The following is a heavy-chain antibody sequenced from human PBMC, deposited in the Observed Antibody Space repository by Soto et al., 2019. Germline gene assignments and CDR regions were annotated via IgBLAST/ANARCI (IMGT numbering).Heavy chain of an antibody. D-gene: IGHD2-15*01. CDR3: ARVVTVVKSFHYWYFDL. CDR2: IIPIFGTT. Sequence: QVQLVQSGAEVKKPGSSVKVSCKASGGTFSSYAISWVRQAPGQGLEWMGGIIPIFGTTNYAQKFQGRVTITADESTSTAYMELSSLRSEDTAMYYCARVVTVVKSFHYWYFDLWAVAPWSLSPQ. V-gene: IGHV1-69*12. CDR1: GGTFSSYA. J-gene: IGHJ2*01.